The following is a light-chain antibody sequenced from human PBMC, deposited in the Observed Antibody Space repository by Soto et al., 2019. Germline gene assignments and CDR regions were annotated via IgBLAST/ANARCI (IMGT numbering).Light chain of an antibody. J-gene: IGLJ1*01. CDR3: KSYAGSNTYV. CDR2: EVV. CDR1: KNDIGVYDF. Sequence: QSVLTQPASASGSPGQSVTISCTGTKNDIGVYDFVSWYQHHPGKAPRLIIYEVVQRPSGVPDRFSGSKSGNTASLTVSGLQAADEADYFCKSYAGSNTYVFGSGTTV. V-gene: IGLV2-8*01.